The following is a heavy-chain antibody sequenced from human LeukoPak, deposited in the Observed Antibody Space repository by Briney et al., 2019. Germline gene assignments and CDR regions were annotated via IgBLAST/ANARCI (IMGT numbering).Heavy chain of an antibody. Sequence: PGGSLRLSCAASGFTFSSYAMSWVRQAPGKGLEWVSIISGSGDSTYYADSVKGRCTISRDNSKNTLYLQMNSLRAEDPAVYYCASDSGYDHHGLFDYWGQGTLVTVSS. J-gene: IGHJ4*02. V-gene: IGHV3-23*01. CDR2: ISGSGDST. CDR1: GFTFSSYA. D-gene: IGHD5-12*01. CDR3: ASDSGYDHHGLFDY.